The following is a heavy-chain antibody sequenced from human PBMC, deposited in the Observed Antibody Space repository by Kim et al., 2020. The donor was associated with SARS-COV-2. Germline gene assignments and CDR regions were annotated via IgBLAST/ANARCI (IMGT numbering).Heavy chain of an antibody. J-gene: IGHJ6*02. CDR2: ISSGGGST. Sequence: GGSLRLSCAASGFTFSTYAMNWVRQAPGKGLEWVSAISSGGGSTYYADSVKGRFTISRDNSKNTLYLQMNSLRAEDTALYYCAKDQNPTFGAYYYGSGAGPPGDVWGQGTTVTVSS. V-gene: IGHV3-23*01. CDR3: AKDQNPTFGAYYYGSGAGPPGDV. CDR1: GFTFSTYA. D-gene: IGHD3-10*01.